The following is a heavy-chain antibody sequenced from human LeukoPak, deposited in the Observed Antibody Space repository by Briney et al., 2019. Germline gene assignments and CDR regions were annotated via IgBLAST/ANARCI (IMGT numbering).Heavy chain of an antibody. V-gene: IGHV4-39*07. J-gene: IGHJ4*02. CDR2: IYYSGST. D-gene: IGHD5-24*01. Sequence: PSQTLSLTCTVSGGSISSGSYYWGWIRQPPGKGLEWIGSIYYSGSTYYNPSLKSRVTISVDTSKNQFSLKLSSVTAADTAVYYCAGSGSRDGYNFMWVTGNWGQGTLVTVSS. CDR3: AGSGSRDGYNFMWVTGN. CDR1: GGSISSGSYY.